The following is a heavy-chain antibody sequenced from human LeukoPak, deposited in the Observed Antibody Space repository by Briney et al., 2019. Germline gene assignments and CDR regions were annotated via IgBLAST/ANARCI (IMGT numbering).Heavy chain of an antibody. CDR3: ARVTLTYYYDSSGYRGRDAFDI. CDR2: ISSSSSYI. Sequence: GRSLRLSCAASGFTFSSYSMNWVRQAPGKGLEWVSSISSSSSYIYYADSVKGRFTISRDNAKNSLYLQMNSLRAEDTAVYYCARVTLTYYYDSSGYRGRDAFDIWGQGTMVTVSS. J-gene: IGHJ3*02. V-gene: IGHV3-21*01. D-gene: IGHD3-22*01. CDR1: GFTFSSYS.